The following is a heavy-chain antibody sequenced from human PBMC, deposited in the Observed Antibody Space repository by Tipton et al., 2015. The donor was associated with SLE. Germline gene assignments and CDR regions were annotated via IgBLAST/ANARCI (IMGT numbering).Heavy chain of an antibody. CDR2: IYYSGTT. V-gene: IGHV4-59*01. J-gene: IGHJ2*01. CDR3: ARETDWYFDL. Sequence: TLSLTCTVSGGPISSYYWSWIRQPPGKGLEWIAYIYYSGTTNYNPSLKSRVTISLDTSKNQFSLKLSSVTAADTAVYYCARETDWYFDLWGRGTLVTVSS. CDR1: GGPISSYY.